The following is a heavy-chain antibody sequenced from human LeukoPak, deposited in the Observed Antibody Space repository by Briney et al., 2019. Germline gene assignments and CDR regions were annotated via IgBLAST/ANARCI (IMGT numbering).Heavy chain of an antibody. CDR2: INSGGSST. J-gene: IGHJ4*02. CDR3: AKDPVIVPWFPDY. CDR1: GFTFSSYW. D-gene: IGHD2-21*01. Sequence: GGSLRLSCAASGFTFSSYWMHWVRQAPGKGLVWVARINSGGSSTKYADSEKGRFTIARDNTKHSMYKKMNSLRAEDTAVYYCAKDPVIVPWFPDYWGQGTLVTVSS. V-gene: IGHV3-74*03.